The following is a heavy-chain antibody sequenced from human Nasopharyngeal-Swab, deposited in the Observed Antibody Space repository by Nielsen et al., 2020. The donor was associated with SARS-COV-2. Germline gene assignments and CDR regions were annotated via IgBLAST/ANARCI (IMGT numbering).Heavy chain of an antibody. V-gene: IGHV1-46*01. CDR1: GYTFTSYY. J-gene: IGHJ4*02. CDR3: ARPRYGGYEISPPNY. CDR2: INPSGGST. Sequence: ASVKVSCKPSGYTFTSYYMHWVRQAPGQGLEWMGIINPSGGSTSYAQKFQGRVTMTRDTSTSTVYMELSSLRSEDTAVYYCARPRYGGYEISPPNYWGQGTLVTVSS. D-gene: IGHD5-12*01.